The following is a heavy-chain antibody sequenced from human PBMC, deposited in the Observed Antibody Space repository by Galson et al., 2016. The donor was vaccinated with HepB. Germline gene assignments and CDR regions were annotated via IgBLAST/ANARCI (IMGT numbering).Heavy chain of an antibody. Sequence: SVKVSCKASGGAFSSTPINWVRQAPGQGLEWMGGIMPLFGETCDAQKFHDRVTISADESTSTAYMELSSLRSEDTAVYYCAKTRGSFPSRTNYYSYGMDVWGQGTTVTVSS. V-gene: IGHV1-69*13. CDR2: IMPLFGET. CDR3: AKTRGSFPSRTNYYSYGMDV. CDR1: GGAFSSTP. D-gene: IGHD3-10*01. J-gene: IGHJ6*02.